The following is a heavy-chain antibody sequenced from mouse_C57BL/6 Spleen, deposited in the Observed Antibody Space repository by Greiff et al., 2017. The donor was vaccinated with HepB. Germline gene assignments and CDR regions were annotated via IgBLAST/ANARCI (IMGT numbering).Heavy chain of an antibody. Sequence: VQLVESGPELVKPGASVKISCKASGYAFSSSWMNWVKQRPGKGLEWIGRIYPGDGDTNYNGKFKGKATLTADKSSSTAYMQLSSLTSEDSAVYFCARESVYYAMDYWGQGTSVTVSS. J-gene: IGHJ4*01. CDR2: IYPGDGDT. CDR3: ARESVYYAMDY. CDR1: GYAFSSSW. D-gene: IGHD6-2*01. V-gene: IGHV1-82*01.